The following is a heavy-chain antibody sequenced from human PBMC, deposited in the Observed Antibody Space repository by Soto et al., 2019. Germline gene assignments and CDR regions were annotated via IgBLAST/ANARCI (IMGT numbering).Heavy chain of an antibody. CDR2: TYYRSKWYN. D-gene: IGHD1-7*01. CDR3: ARDVAPYNWNYYYFDY. Sequence: PSQTLSLTCAISGDSVSSNSAAWNWIRQSPSRGLEWLGRTYYRSKWYNDYAVSVKSRITINPDTSKNQFSLQLNSVTPEDTAVYYCARDVAPYNWNYYYFDYWGQGTLVTVSS. J-gene: IGHJ4*02. V-gene: IGHV6-1*01. CDR1: GDSVSSNSAA.